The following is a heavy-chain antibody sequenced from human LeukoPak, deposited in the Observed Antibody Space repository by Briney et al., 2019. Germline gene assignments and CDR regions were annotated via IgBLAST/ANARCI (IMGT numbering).Heavy chain of an antibody. V-gene: IGHV1-2*02. CDR2: INPNSGGT. J-gene: IGHJ4*02. D-gene: IGHD1-7*01. Sequence: ASVKVSCKASGYTFTGYYMHWVRQAPGQGLEWMGWINPNSGGTNYAQKFQGRVTMTRGTSISTAYMELSRLRSDDTAVYYCARVGDLTGTVDYWGQGTLVTVSS. CDR3: ARVGDLTGTVDY. CDR1: GYTFTGYY.